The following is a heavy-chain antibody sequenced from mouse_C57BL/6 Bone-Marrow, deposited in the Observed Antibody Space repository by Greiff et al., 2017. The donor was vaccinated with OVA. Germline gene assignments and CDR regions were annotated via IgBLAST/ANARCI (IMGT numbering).Heavy chain of an antibody. D-gene: IGHD1-1*01. J-gene: IGHJ1*03. CDR3: AFYYGSSYRYFDV. Sequence: VQLQQSGPELVKPGASVKISCKASGYSFTDYNMNWVKQSNGKSPEWIGVINPNYGTTSYNQKFKGKATLTVDQSSSTAYMQLNSLTSEDSAVYYCAFYYGSSYRYFDVWGTGTTVTVSS. CDR2: INPNYGTT. CDR1: GYSFTDYN. V-gene: IGHV1-39*01.